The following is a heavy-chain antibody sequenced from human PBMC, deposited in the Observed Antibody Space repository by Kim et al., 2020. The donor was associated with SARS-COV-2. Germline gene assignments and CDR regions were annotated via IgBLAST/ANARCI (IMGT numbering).Heavy chain of an antibody. D-gene: IGHD6-19*01. V-gene: IGHV4-4*02. CDR3: ARGSKKAVAGSYYFDY. CDR1: GGSISSSNW. CDR2: IYHSGST. Sequence: SETLSLTCAVSGGSISSSNWWSWVRQPPGKGLEWIGEIYHSGSTNYNPSLKSRVTISVDKSKNQFSLKLSSVTAADTAVYYCARGSKKAVAGSYYFDYWGQGTLVTVSS. J-gene: IGHJ4*02.